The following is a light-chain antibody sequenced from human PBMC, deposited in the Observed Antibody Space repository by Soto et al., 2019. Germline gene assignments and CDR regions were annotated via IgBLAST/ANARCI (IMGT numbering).Light chain of an antibody. V-gene: IGLV2-8*01. CDR3: SSYAGSNILI. CDR1: SSDVGDYKS. J-gene: IGLJ2*01. Sequence: QSVLTQPPSASGSPGQSVTISCTGTSSDVGDYKSVSWYLQRPGKAPKLIIFEVTKRPSGVPDRFSGSKSANTSSLTVSGLQAEHEGDYYYSSYAGSNILIFGGGTKVTVL. CDR2: EVT.